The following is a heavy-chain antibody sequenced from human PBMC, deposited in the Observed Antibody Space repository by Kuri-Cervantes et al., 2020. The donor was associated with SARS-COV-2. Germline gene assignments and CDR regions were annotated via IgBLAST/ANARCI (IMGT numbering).Heavy chain of an antibody. Sequence: ESLKISCTVSGGSISSYYWSWIRQPPGKGLEWIGYIYYSGSTNYNPSLKSRVTISVDTSKNQFSLKLSSVTAADTAVYHCARGASYLNYWGQGTLVTVSS. CDR2: IYYSGST. J-gene: IGHJ4*02. CDR3: ARGASYLNY. CDR1: GGSISSYY. V-gene: IGHV4-59*12.